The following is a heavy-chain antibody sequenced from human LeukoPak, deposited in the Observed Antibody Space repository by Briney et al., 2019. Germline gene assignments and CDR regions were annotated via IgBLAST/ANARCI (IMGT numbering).Heavy chain of an antibody. CDR1: GGSISSYY. CDR2: IYYSGST. Sequence: SETLSLTCTVSGGSISSYYWSWIRQPPGNGLEWIGYIYYSGSTNYNPSLKSRVTISVDTSKNQFSLKLSSVTAADTAVYYCARAMEPAWPYYYGMDVWGQGTTVTVSS. D-gene: IGHD1-14*01. V-gene: IGHV4-59*01. J-gene: IGHJ6*02. CDR3: ARAMEPAWPYYYGMDV.